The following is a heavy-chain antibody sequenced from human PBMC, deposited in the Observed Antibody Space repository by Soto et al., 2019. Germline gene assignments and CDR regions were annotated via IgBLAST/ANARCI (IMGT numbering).Heavy chain of an antibody. D-gene: IGHD3-22*01. CDR2: ISADGGTT. Sequence: PGGSLRLSCAASGLTFRTYGMAWVRQAPGKGLEWVSAISADGGTTSYADSVRGRFTISRDISKNTLYLQMNSLRAEDTAVYYCAKLEVRFGNPMDVWAKGPRSPS. CDR1: GLTFRTYG. CDR3: AKLEVRFGNPMDV. V-gene: IGHV3-23*01. J-gene: IGHJ6*02.